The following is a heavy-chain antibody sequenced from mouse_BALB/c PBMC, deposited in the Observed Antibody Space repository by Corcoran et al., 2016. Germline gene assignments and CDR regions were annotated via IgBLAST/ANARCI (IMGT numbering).Heavy chain of an antibody. J-gene: IGHJ3*01. D-gene: IGHD1-1*01. CDR2: ILPGSGST. CDR1: GYTFSSYW. Sequence: QVQLQQSGAELMKPGASVKISCKATGYTFSSYWIEWVKQRPGHGLEWIGEILPGSGSTNYNEKFKGKATFTADTSSNTAYMQLSSLTSEDSAVYYCARKDYGSQAWFAYWGQGTLVTVSA. V-gene: IGHV1-9*01. CDR3: ARKDYGSQAWFAY.